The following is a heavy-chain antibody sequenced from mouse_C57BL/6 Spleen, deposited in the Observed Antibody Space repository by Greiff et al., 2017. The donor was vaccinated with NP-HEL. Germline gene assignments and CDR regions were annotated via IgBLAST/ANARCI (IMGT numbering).Heavy chain of an antibody. CDR3: ARGGGTDYAMDY. J-gene: IGHJ4*01. CDR2: INYDGSST. V-gene: IGHV5-16*02. CDR1: GFTFSDYY. D-gene: IGHD3-3*01. Sequence: EVKLMESEGGLVQPGSSMKLSCTASGFTFSDYYMAWVRQVPEKGLEWVANINYDGSSTYYLDSLKSRFIISRDNAKKILYLQMSSLKSEDTAKDYGARGGGTDYAMDYWGQGTSVTVSS.